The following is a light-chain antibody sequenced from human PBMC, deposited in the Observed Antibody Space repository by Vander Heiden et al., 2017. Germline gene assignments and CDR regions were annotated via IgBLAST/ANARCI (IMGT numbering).Light chain of an antibody. Sequence: EIVLTQSPGPLSLSPGERATLSCRASQSVSSSYLAWYQQKPGQSPRLLIYGASSRATGIPDRFSGSGSGTDFTLTISRLEPEDFAVYYCQQYGFSLTFGGGTKVEIK. J-gene: IGKJ4*01. V-gene: IGKV3-20*01. CDR1: QSVSSSY. CDR3: QQYGFSLT. CDR2: GAS.